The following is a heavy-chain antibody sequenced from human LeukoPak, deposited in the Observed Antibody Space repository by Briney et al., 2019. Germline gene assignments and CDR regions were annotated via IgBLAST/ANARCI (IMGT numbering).Heavy chain of an antibody. CDR1: GFTFSSYA. CDR3: AKDQIVGATQGIAPIH. V-gene: IGHV3-23*01. D-gene: IGHD1-26*01. CDR2: ISGSGGST. J-gene: IGHJ4*02. Sequence: GGSLRLSCAASGFTFSSYAMSWVRQAPGEGLEWVSAISGSGGSTYYADSVKGRFTISRDNSKNTLYLHMSSLRAEDTAVYYCAKDQIVGATQGIAPIHCGQGTLVTVSS.